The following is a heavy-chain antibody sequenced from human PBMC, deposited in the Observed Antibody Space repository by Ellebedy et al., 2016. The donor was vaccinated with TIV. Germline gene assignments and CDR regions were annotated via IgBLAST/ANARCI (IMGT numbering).Heavy chain of an antibody. Sequence: GESLKISCAAYGFTFSSYSMNWVRQAPGKGLEWVSSISSSSSYIYYADSVKGRFTISRDNAKNSLYLQMNSLRVDDSAVYYCVGFGVFNLWGQGAPVTVSS. J-gene: IGHJ5*02. CDR2: ISSSSSYI. V-gene: IGHV3-21*01. CDR3: VGFGVFNL. CDR1: GFTFSSYS. D-gene: IGHD3-3*01.